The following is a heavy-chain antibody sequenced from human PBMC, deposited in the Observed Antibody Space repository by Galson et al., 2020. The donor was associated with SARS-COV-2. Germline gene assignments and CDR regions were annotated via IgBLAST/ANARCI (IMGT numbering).Heavy chain of an antibody. CDR3: ARREGLGPYRMDAFDM. Sequence: SETLSLTCAVSGGSISSNSYSWGWIRRPPGKGLEWIGTIYYSGNTYYNPSLKRRVTISVDTATDQFSLRLSSVTAADTAVYYCARREGLGPYRMDAFDMWGQGTTVTVSS. J-gene: IGHJ3*02. CDR1: GGSISSNSYS. CDR2: IYYSGNT. V-gene: IGHV4-39*01. D-gene: IGHD3-16*02.